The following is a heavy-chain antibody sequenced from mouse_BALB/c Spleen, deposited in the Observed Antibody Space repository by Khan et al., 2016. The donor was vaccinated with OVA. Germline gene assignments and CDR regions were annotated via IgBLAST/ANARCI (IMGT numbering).Heavy chain of an antibody. J-gene: IGHJ2*01. Sequence: VRLQQSGPELVRPGASVKISCKASGYSFTGYFMNWVMQSHGKSLEWIGRINPHIGETFYNQRFKDKATLTVDESSSTAHMERRSLASEDSAVYYCTRSYRSDFDYWGQGTTLTVSS. CDR2: INPHIGET. CDR3: TRSYRSDFDY. D-gene: IGHD1-1*01. CDR1: GYSFTGYF. V-gene: IGHV1-20*02.